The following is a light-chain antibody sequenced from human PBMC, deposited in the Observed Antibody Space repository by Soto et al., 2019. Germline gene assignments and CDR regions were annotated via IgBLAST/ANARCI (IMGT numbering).Light chain of an antibody. V-gene: IGKV1-5*03. Sequence: DIQMAQSPSTLSASVGDRVTVTCRASQSISTWLAWYQQKPGKAPKVLIYKASSLESGVPSRFSGSGSGTEFPLTISSLQNDDFATYYCQQYNSYPWTFGQGTKVEIK. CDR2: KAS. CDR1: QSISTW. J-gene: IGKJ1*01. CDR3: QQYNSYPWT.